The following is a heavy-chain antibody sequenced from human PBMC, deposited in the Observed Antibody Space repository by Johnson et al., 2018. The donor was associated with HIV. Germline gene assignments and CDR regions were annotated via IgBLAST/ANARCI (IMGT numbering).Heavy chain of an antibody. V-gene: IGHV3-23*04. J-gene: IGHJ3*02. CDR3: ANLGYSSSWDYDGVDI. CDR1: GFTFSSYA. D-gene: IGHD6-13*01. CDR2: ISGSGGST. Sequence: VQLVESGGGLVQPGGSLRLSCAASGFTFSSYAMSWVRQAPGKGLEWVSGISGSGGSTYYADSVKGRFTISRDNSKNTLYLQMNSLRAEHTAVYYCANLGYSSSWDYDGVDIWGQGTMVTVSS.